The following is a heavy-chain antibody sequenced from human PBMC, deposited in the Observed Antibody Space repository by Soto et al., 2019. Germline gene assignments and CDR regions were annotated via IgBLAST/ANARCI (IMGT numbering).Heavy chain of an antibody. CDR2: ISYTGNT. CDR1: GASISGGDYY. J-gene: IGHJ4*02. Sequence: QVQLQESGPGLVKPSQTLSLTCTVSGASISGGDYYWTWIRQPPGKGLEWLGSISYTGNTYSNPSLETRLSISVDPSNNQFALRLTSVTAPDTAIYYCARATYDSSTYYLDYWGQGTLVTVSS. CDR3: ARATYDSSTYYLDY. V-gene: IGHV4-30-4*01. D-gene: IGHD3-22*01.